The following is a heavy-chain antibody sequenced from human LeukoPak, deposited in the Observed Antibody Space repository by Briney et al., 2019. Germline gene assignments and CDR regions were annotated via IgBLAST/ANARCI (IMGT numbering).Heavy chain of an antibody. Sequence: GGSLRLSCAASGFTFDGFAMHWVRQAPGKGLEWVSGISWNSGSIGYADSVRGRFTISRDNAKNSLYLQMNSLRAEDTALYYCAKDTLYYGMDVWGQGTTVTVSS. CDR3: AKDTLYYGMDV. J-gene: IGHJ6*02. CDR2: ISWNSGSI. V-gene: IGHV3-9*01. CDR1: GFTFDGFA.